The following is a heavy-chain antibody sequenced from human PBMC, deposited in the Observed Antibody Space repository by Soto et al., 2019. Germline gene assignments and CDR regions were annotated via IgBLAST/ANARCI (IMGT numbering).Heavy chain of an antibody. J-gene: IGHJ6*02. CDR3: ARDDFYGDSPYGMDV. D-gene: IGHD4-17*01. V-gene: IGHV4-59*01. CDR1: GGSISSYY. Sequence: QVQLQESGPGLVKPSETLSLTCTVSGGSISSYYWSWIRQPPGKGLEWIGYIYYSGSTNYNPSLKSRGTISVDTSKNQFSLKLSSETAADTAVYYCARDDFYGDSPYGMDVWGQGTTVTVSS. CDR2: IYYSGST.